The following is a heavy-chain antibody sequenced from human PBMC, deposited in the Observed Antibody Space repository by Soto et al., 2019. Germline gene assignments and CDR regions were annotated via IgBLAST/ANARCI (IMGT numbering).Heavy chain of an antibody. D-gene: IGHD5-12*01. CDR2: ISAYNGNT. J-gene: IGHJ3*02. Sequence: ASVNVSCKASGYAFTSYGVSRVQEAAGQGLEWMGWISAYNGNTNYAQKLQGRVTMTTDTSTSTAYMELRSLRSDDTAVYYCARYSGYDFGTDAFDIWGQGTMVTVS. V-gene: IGHV1-18*01. CDR1: GYAFTSYG. CDR3: ARYSGYDFGTDAFDI.